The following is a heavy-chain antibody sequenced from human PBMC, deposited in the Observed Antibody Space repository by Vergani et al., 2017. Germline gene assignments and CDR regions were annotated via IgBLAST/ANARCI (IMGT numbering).Heavy chain of an antibody. CDR3: ARDGDIPYAFDI. D-gene: IGHD2-15*01. Sequence: QLQLRESGPGLVKPSETLSLTCTVSGGSISSGGYYWSWIRQHPGKGLEWIGYIYYSGSTYYNPSLKSRVTISVDTSKNQFSLKLSSVTAADTAVYYCARDGDIPYAFDIWGQGTMDTVSS. V-gene: IGHV4-31*03. J-gene: IGHJ3*02. CDR1: GGSISSGGYY. CDR2: IYYSGST.